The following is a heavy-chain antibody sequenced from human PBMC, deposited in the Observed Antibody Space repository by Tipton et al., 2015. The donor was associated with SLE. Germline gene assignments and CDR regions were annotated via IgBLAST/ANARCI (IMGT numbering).Heavy chain of an antibody. D-gene: IGHD2-8*02. V-gene: IGHV4-59*01. CDR1: GGSISSYY. CDR3: GGWWHDAVDI. J-gene: IGHJ3*02. Sequence: TLSLTCTVSGGSISSYYWSWTRQPPGKGLEWIGYIYYSGSTNYNPSLKSRVTISVDTSKNQFSLKLSSVTAAATAVYYCGGWWHDAVDIWGQGTMVTVSS. CDR2: IYYSGST.